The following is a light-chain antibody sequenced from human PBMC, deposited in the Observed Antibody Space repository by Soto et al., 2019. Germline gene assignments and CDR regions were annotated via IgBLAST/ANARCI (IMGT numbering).Light chain of an antibody. CDR1: QAVSTW. CDR2: AAS. J-gene: IGKJ4*01. V-gene: IGKV1-12*01. Sequence: DIQMTQSPSFVSASVGDRVTITCRASQAVSTWLAWYQQKPGDAPKLLIYAASTLQSGVPSRFSGSGSGTDFTLTIRNLQPEDFATYYCQQSNSFPRTLGGGTKVEIK. CDR3: QQSNSFPRT.